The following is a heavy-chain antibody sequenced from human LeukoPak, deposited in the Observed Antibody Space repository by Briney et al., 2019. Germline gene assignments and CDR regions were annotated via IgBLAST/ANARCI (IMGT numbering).Heavy chain of an antibody. CDR3: TTYAMVRGVIIREYFQH. D-gene: IGHD3-10*01. V-gene: IGHV3-15*01. CDR1: GFTFSSYA. Sequence: GGSLRLSCAASGFTFSSYAMSWVRQAPGKGLEWVGRIKSKTDGGTTDYAAPVKGRFTISRDDSKNTLYLQMNSLKTEDTAVYYCTTYAMVRGVIIREYFQHWGQGTLVTVSS. CDR2: IKSKTDGGTT. J-gene: IGHJ1*01.